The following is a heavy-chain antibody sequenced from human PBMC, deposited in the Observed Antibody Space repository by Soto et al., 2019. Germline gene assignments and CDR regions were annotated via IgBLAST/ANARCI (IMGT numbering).Heavy chain of an antibody. Sequence: SETLSLTCPVSGCSISSGGYYWSRIRQPPGKGLEWIGYIYYSGSTNYNPSLKSRVTISAGTSKNQFSLRLSSVTAADTAVYYCARDYYDTTHYFDHWGQGTLVTVSS. D-gene: IGHD3-16*01. CDR2: IYYSGST. V-gene: IGHV4-61*08. J-gene: IGHJ4*02. CDR3: ARDYYDTTHYFDH. CDR1: GCSISSGGYY.